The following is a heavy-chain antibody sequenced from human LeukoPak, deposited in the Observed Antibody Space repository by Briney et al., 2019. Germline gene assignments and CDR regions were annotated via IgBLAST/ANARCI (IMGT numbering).Heavy chain of an antibody. Sequence: SETLSLTCTVSGGSISSSSYYWGWIRQPPGKGLEWIGSIYYSGSTYYNPSLKSRVTISVDTSKNQFSLKLSSVTAADTAVYYCARDRSARPFSWFDPWGQGTLVTVSS. CDR3: ARDRSARPFSWFDP. D-gene: IGHD6-6*01. CDR1: GGSISSSSYY. V-gene: IGHV4-39*07. CDR2: IYYSGST. J-gene: IGHJ5*02.